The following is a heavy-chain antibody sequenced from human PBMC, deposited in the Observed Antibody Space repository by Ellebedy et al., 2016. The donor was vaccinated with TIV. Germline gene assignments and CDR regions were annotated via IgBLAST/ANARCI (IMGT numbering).Heavy chain of an antibody. CDR2: ISAYTGDT. J-gene: IGHJ4*02. Sequence: ASVKVSCKASGYSFRTYGISWVRQAPGQGLEWMGWISAYTGDTNYAQNFQGRVTMTTDTSTNTAYMELRSLSSDDTAIYYCARDMVQGMVARYLWFDYWGQGTLVTVSS. D-gene: IGHD1-26*01. CDR3: ARDMVQGMVARYLWFDY. V-gene: IGHV1-18*01. CDR1: GYSFRTYG.